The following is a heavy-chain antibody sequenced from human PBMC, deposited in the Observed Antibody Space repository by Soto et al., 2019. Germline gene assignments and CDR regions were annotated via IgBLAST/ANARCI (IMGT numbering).Heavy chain of an antibody. V-gene: IGHV3-21*01. Sequence: EVQLVESGGGLVKPGGSLRLSCAASGFTFSSYSMNWVRQAPGKGLEWVSSISSSSSYIYYADSVKGRFTISRDNAKNSLYLQMNSLRAEDTAVYYCARTSAAASEYSSFYYYYGMDVWGQGTTVTVSS. D-gene: IGHD6-6*01. CDR2: ISSSSSYI. J-gene: IGHJ6*02. CDR3: ARTSAAASEYSSFYYYYGMDV. CDR1: GFTFSSYS.